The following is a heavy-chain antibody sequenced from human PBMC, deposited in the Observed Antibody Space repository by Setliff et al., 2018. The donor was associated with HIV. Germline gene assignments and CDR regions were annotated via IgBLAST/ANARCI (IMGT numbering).Heavy chain of an antibody. D-gene: IGHD5-12*01. CDR2: INPNSGGT. Sequence: GASVKVSCKASGYTFTGYYMHWVRQAPGPGLEWMGWINPNSGGTNYAQKFQGRVTMTRDTSISTAYMELTRLTSDDTAVYYCARVESGSDYWGQGTRVTVSS. J-gene: IGHJ4*02. CDR1: GYTFTGYY. CDR3: ARVESGSDY. V-gene: IGHV1-2*02.